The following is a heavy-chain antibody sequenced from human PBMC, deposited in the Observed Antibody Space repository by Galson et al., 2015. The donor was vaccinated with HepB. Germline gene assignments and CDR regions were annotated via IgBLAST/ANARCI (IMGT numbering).Heavy chain of an antibody. D-gene: IGHD3-16*01. CDR3: ATLRLGELVVDY. CDR1: GYSFTRYW. V-gene: IGHV5-51*01. J-gene: IGHJ4*02. Sequence: QSGAEAIKPGESLKISCKGSGYSFTRYWIGWGRQMPGKGLEWMSIIYPGDSDTRYTPSFQGQVTISADKSISTAYLQWSSLKASDTAMYYSATLRLGELVVDYWGQGTLVTVSS. CDR2: IYPGDSDT.